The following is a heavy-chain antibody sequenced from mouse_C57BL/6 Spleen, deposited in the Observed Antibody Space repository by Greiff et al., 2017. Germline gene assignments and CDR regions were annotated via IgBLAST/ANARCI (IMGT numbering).Heavy chain of an antibody. CDR2: IYPGSGST. Sequence: VKLQQSGAELVKPGASVKMSCKASGYTFTSYWITWVKQRPGQGLEWIGDIYPGSGSTNYNEKFKSKATLTVDTSSSTAYMQLSSLTSEDSAVYYCARSHDYDRVDYWGQGTTLTVSS. J-gene: IGHJ2*01. CDR3: ARSHDYDRVDY. V-gene: IGHV1-55*01. CDR1: GYTFTSYW. D-gene: IGHD2-4*01.